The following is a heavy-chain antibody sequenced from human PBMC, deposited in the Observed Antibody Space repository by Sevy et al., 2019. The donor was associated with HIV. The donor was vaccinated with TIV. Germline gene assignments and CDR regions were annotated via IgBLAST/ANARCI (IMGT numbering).Heavy chain of an antibody. V-gene: IGHV3-30*18. CDR1: GFTFSTYG. J-gene: IGHJ1*01. CDR2: ITYDGRHK. D-gene: IGHD2-15*01. CDR3: AKDRDIVIVLGATALRQ. Sequence: GGSLRLSCAASGFTFSTYGMHWVRQAPGKGLEWVAVITYDGRHKYYADSVKGRFTISRENSKKTLDLQMNSLRAEDTAVYYCAKDRDIVIVLGATALRQWGQGTLVTVSS.